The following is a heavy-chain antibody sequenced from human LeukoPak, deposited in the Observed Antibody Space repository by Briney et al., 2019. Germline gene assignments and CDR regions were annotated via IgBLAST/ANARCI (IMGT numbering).Heavy chain of an antibody. Sequence: GGSLRLSCAASGFTFSSYAMSWVRQAPGKGLEWVSSISGSGGSTYYADSVKGRFTISRANSENTLYVQMNSLRAEDTAVYYCAELGITMIGGVWGKGTTVTISS. J-gene: IGHJ6*04. CDR1: GFTFSSYA. CDR2: ISGSGGST. V-gene: IGHV3-23*01. D-gene: IGHD3-10*02. CDR3: AELGITMIGGV.